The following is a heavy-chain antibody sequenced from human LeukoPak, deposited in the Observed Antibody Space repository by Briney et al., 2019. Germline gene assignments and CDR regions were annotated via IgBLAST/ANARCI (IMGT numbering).Heavy chain of an antibody. CDR3: ARVVVAAFDY. V-gene: IGHV3-30-3*01. D-gene: IGHD2-15*01. J-gene: IGHJ4*02. CDR1: GFTFSSYA. Sequence: GGSLRLSCAASGFTFSSYAMHWVRQAPGKGLEWVAVISYDGSNKYYADSVKGRFTISRDNSKNTLYLQMNSLRAEDTAVYYCARVVVAAFDYWGRGTLVTVSS. CDR2: ISYDGSNK.